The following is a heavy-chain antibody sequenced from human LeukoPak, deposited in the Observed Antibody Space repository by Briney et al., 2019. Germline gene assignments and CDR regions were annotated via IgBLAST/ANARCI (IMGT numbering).Heavy chain of an antibody. J-gene: IGHJ4*02. D-gene: IGHD3-16*02. CDR2: IHHDGRI. CDR3: ARSHDHLWGNYPDY. CDR1: GFTFSSYA. V-gene: IGHV4-4*02. Sequence: GSLRLPCAASGFTFSSYAMSWVRQPPGKGLEWIGEIHHDGRINYNPSLKSRVTLSVDKSKNQFSLRLNSVTAADTAMYYCARSHDHLWGNYPDYWGQGTLVTVSS.